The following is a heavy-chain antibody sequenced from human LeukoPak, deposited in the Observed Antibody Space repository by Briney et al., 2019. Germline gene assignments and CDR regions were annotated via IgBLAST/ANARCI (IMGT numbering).Heavy chain of an antibody. V-gene: IGHV3-30*18. Sequence: GGSLRLSCVASGFTFSGYDIHWVRQAPGKGLEWVTLISYDGSNKYYADSVKGRFTISRDNPKNALYLQMNSLRGEDTAVYYCAKGGPGDGNWFDLWGQGTLVTVSS. CDR1: GFTFSGYD. CDR3: AKGGPGDGNWFDL. J-gene: IGHJ5*02. CDR2: ISYDGSNK. D-gene: IGHD2-21*02.